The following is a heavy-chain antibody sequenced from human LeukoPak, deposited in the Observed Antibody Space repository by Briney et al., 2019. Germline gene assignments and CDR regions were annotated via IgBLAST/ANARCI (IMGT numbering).Heavy chain of an antibody. V-gene: IGHV4-31*03. Sequence: SETLSLTCTVSGGSISSGGYYWSWIRQHPGKGLEWIGYIYYSGSTYYNPSLKSRVTISVDTSKNQFSLKLSSVTAADTAVYYCAREPPNDSSGYSPYYYYYGMDVWGQGTTVTASS. CDR2: IYYSGST. CDR3: AREPPNDSSGYSPYYYYYGMDV. J-gene: IGHJ6*02. CDR1: GGSISSGGYY. D-gene: IGHD3-22*01.